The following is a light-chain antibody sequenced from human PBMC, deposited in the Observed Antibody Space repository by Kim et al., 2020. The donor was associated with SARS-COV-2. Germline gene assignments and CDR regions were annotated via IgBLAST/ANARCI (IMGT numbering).Light chain of an antibody. J-gene: IGLJ2*01. Sequence: QSVLTQPPSASGTPGQRIIISCSGSSSNIGSHNVYWHQQLPGTAPKLLIYESNRRPSGVPDRFSGSRSGTSASLAISGLRSEDEADYYCASWDGSLSGWVFGGGTQLTVL. CDR1: SSNIGSHN. V-gene: IGLV1-47*01. CDR3: ASWDGSLSGWV. CDR2: ESN.